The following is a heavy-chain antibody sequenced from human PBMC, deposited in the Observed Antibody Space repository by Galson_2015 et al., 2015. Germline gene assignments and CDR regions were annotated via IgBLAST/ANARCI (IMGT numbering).Heavy chain of an antibody. J-gene: IGHJ3*02. D-gene: IGHD3-10*01. Sequence: SVKVSCKASGYTFTSYGISWVRQAPGQGLEWMGWISAYTGNTNYAQKLQGRVTMTTDTSTSTAYMELRSLRSDDTAVYYCARTWASMVRGVIGAFDIWGQGTMVTVSS. CDR3: ARTWASMVRGVIGAFDI. V-gene: IGHV1-18*01. CDR2: ISAYTGNT. CDR1: GYTFTSYG.